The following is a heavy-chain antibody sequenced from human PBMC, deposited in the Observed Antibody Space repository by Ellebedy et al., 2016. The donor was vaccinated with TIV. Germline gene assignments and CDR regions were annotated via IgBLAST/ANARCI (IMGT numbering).Heavy chain of an antibody. V-gene: IGHV1-46*04. Sequence: AASVKVSCKASGYTFSNYFVHWVRQAPGQGLEWMGIINPSSGSTTYAQKLQGRLTMTRDTSTSTVYMELSSLRSEDTAVYYCADLPSMVRGSGSYWGQGTLVTVSS. CDR1: GYTFSNYF. CDR3: ADLPSMVRGSGSY. J-gene: IGHJ4*02. D-gene: IGHD3-10*01. CDR2: INPSSGST.